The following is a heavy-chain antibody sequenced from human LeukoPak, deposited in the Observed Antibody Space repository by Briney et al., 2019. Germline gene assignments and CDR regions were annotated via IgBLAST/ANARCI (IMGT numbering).Heavy chain of an antibody. V-gene: IGHV3-48*01. Sequence: TGGSLRPSCAASGFTFSSYSVNWVRQAPGKGLEWVSYISSSSSIIYYAGSVKGRFTISRDNAKNSLYLQMNSLRAEDTAVYYCASQVTLAAAGLAYWGQGTLVTVSS. CDR1: GFTFSSYS. J-gene: IGHJ4*02. CDR3: ASQVTLAAAGLAY. CDR2: ISSSSSII. D-gene: IGHD6-13*01.